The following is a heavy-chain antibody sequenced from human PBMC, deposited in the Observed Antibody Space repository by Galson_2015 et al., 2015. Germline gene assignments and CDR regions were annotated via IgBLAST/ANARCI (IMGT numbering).Heavy chain of an antibody. J-gene: IGHJ4*02. CDR2: IKQDGSEK. CDR1: GFTFSTYW. V-gene: IGHV3-7*01. D-gene: IGHD4-17*01. CDR3: VRDFYSSPTVTTVCLFDF. Sequence: SLRLSCAASGFTFSTYWMSWVRQAPGKGLEWVANIKQDGSEKYYVESVKGRFTISKDNAKNSLYLQMSSLRAEDTAVYYCVRDFYSSPTVTTVCLFDFWGQGTLVTVSS.